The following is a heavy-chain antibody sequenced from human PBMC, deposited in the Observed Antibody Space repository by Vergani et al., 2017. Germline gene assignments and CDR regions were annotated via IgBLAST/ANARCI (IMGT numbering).Heavy chain of an antibody. CDR3: ASRKVGVKWLRSFDL. CDR1: GGSLSGYY. D-gene: IGHD5-12*01. Sequence: QVQLQQWGPGLLKPSETLSLTCAVYGGSLSGYYWSWIRLAPGKGLEWIGEINHSGTINYNPSLKSRVTISVDTSKNQFSLKLSSVTAADTAVYYCASRKVGVKWLRSFDLWGRGTLVTVSS. CDR2: INHSGTI. J-gene: IGHJ2*01. V-gene: IGHV4-34*01.